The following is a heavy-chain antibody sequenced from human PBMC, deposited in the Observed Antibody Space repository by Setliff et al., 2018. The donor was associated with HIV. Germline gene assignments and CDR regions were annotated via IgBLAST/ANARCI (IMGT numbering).Heavy chain of an antibody. CDR3: ASRSSSGSYYYYMDV. CDR1: GYSFSGYY. V-gene: IGHV1-2*06. Sequence: ASVKVSCKASGYSFSGYYMSWIRQAPGQALEWMGRINPNNGATEYAQKFQGRVTMTSDSLTSTAHMELTRLRSDDTAVYYCASRSSSGSYYYYMDVWGKGTTVTVSS. CDR2: INPNNGAT. D-gene: IGHD6-13*01. J-gene: IGHJ6*03.